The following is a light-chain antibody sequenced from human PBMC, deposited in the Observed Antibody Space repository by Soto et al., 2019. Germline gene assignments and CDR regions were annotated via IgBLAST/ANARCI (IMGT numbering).Light chain of an antibody. CDR1: ETISTF. Sequence: DIQMTQSPVSLSASVGDRVTITCRASETISTFLNWYQQKPGKAPKVLIFAASSLQSGVPSRFSGSGSGTDFALTISGLQTEDFATYYCQQSYNIPPTFGQGTKVDIK. J-gene: IGKJ1*01. CDR3: QQSYNIPPT. V-gene: IGKV1-39*01. CDR2: AAS.